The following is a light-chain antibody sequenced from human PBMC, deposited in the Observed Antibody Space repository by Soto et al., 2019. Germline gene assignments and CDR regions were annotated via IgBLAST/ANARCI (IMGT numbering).Light chain of an antibody. CDR2: DVS. J-gene: IGLJ1*01. Sequence: QSALTQPASVSGSPGQSITIPCTGTSSDVESYNLVSWYQQHPGKAPKVMIYDVSKRPSGVPDRFSGSKSGNTASLTLSGLQAEDEADYYCCSYAGSYTFYVFGTGTKLTVL. V-gene: IGLV2-11*01. CDR3: CSYAGSYTFYV. CDR1: SSDVESYNL.